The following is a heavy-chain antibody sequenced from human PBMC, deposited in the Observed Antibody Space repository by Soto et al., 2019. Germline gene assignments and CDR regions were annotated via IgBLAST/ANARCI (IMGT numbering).Heavy chain of an antibody. CDR2: ISGSGGST. Sequence: GGSLRLSCAASGFSFSSYAMSWVRQAPGKGLEWVSAISGSGGSTYYADSVKGRFTISRDNSKNTLYLQMNSLRAEDTAVYYCAVDYDSMPFDYWGQGTLVTVSS. V-gene: IGHV3-23*01. CDR3: AVDYDSMPFDY. D-gene: IGHD3-22*01. J-gene: IGHJ4*02. CDR1: GFSFSSYA.